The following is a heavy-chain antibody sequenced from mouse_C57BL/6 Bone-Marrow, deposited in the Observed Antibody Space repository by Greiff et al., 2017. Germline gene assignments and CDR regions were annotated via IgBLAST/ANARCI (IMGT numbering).Heavy chain of an antibody. CDR2: ISDGGSYT. V-gene: IGHV5-4*01. CDR3: ARGPPNYYGSSNWYFDV. CDR1: GFTFSSYA. Sequence: EVQLQESGGGLVKPGGSLKLSCAASGFTFSSYAMSWVRQTPEKRLEWVATISDGGSYTYYPDNVKGRFTISRDNAKNNLYLQMSHLKSEDTAMYYCARGPPNYYGSSNWYFDVWGTGTTVTVSS. D-gene: IGHD1-1*01. J-gene: IGHJ1*03.